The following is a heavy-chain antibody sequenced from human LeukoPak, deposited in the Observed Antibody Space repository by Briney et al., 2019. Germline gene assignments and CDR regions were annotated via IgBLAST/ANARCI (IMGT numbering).Heavy chain of an antibody. Sequence: GSLRLSCAASGFTFSSYWMSWVRQAPGKGLEWIGEINHSGSTNYNPSLKSRVTISVDTSKNQFSLKLSSVTAADTAVYYCARGRDMIVVVRTINWFDPWGQGTLVTVSS. CDR2: INHSGST. CDR1: GFTFSSYW. V-gene: IGHV4-34*01. D-gene: IGHD3-22*01. CDR3: ARGRDMIVVVRTINWFDP. J-gene: IGHJ5*02.